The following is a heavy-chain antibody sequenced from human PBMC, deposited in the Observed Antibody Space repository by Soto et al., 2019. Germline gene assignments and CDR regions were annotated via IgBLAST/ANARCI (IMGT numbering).Heavy chain of an antibody. D-gene: IGHD3-22*01. V-gene: IGHV4-34*01. J-gene: IGHJ4*02. CDR2: INHSGST. Sequence: KASETLSLTCAVYGGSFSGYYWSWIRQPPGKGLEWIGEINHSGSTNYNPSLKSRVTISVDTSKNQFSLKLSSVTAADTAVYYCARSSITYYYDSSGYPRRGYFDYWGQGTLVTVSS. CDR3: ARSSITYYYDSSGYPRRGYFDY. CDR1: GGSFSGYY.